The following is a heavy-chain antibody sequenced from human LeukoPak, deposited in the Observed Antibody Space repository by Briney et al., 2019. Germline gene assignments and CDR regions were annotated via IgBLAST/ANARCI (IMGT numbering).Heavy chain of an antibody. D-gene: IGHD4-17*01. J-gene: IGHJ6*03. V-gene: IGHV3-23*01. Sequence: GGSLRLSCAASGFTFSSYGMSWVRQAPGKGLEWVSAISGSGGSTYYADSVKGRFTISRDNSKNTLYLQMNSLRAEDTAVYYCAKTPLLDYGDYSDYYYYMDVWGKGTTVTISS. CDR1: GFTFSSYG. CDR2: ISGSGGST. CDR3: AKTPLLDYGDYSDYYYYMDV.